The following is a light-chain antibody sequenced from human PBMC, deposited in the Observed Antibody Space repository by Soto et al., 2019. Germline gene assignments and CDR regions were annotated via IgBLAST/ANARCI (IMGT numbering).Light chain of an antibody. J-gene: IGLJ1*01. CDR1: SSNIGAGYD. V-gene: IGLV1-40*01. Sequence: QAVLTQPPSVSGAPGQRVTISCTGSSSNIGAGYDVHWYQQLPGTAPKLLIHVNSNRPSGVPERFFGSKSGTSASLAITGLQAEDEADYYCQSYDSSLSAFFGTGTKVTVL. CDR2: VNS. CDR3: QSYDSSLSAF.